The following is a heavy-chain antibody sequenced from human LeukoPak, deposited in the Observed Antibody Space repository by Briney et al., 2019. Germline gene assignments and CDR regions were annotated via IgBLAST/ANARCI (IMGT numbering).Heavy chain of an antibody. V-gene: IGHV3-11*01. CDR1: GFTFGDYY. J-gene: IGHJ4*02. CDR3: ARFSFVYYYDSSGYPHFDY. Sequence: GGSLRLSCAASGFTFGDYYMSWIRQAPGKGLEWVSYISSSGSTIYYADSVKGRFTISRDNAKNSLYLQMNSLRAEDTAVYYCARFSFVYYYDSSGYPHFDYWGQGTLVTVSS. D-gene: IGHD3-22*01. CDR2: ISSSGSTI.